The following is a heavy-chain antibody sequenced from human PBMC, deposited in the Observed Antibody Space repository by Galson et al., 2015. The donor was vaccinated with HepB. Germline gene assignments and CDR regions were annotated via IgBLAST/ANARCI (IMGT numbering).Heavy chain of an antibody. CDR1: GYTFTSYG. D-gene: IGHD5-12*01. CDR2: ISAYNGNT. J-gene: IGHJ6*02. Sequence: SVKVSCKASGYTFTSYGISWVRQAPGQGLEWMGWISAYNGNTNYAQKLQGRVTMTTDTSTSTAYMELRSLRSDDTAVYYCARAGINQRYSGYDGYYYYGMDVWGQGTTVTVSS. CDR3: ARAGINQRYSGYDGYYYYGMDV. V-gene: IGHV1-18*04.